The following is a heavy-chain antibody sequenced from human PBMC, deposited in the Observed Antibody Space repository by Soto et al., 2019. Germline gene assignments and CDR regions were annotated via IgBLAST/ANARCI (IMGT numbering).Heavy chain of an antibody. CDR1: GGTFSSYT. V-gene: IGHV1-69*02. D-gene: IGHD4-17*01. Sequence: QVQLVQSGAEVKKPGSSVKVSCKASGGTFSSYTISWVRQAPGQGLEWMGRIIPILGIANYAQKFQGRVTITADKYTRTAYMALSSLRSEDTAVYYCARPGDYIYFQHWGQGTLVTVSS. J-gene: IGHJ1*01. CDR3: ARPGDYIYFQH. CDR2: IIPILGIA.